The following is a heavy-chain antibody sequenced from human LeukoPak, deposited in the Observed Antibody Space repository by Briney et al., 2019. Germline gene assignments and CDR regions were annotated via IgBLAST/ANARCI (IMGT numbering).Heavy chain of an antibody. Sequence: PGGSLRLSCAASGFTFSSYAMHWVRQAPGKGLEWVAVISYDGSNKYYADSVKGRFTISRDNSKNTLYLQMNSLRAEDTAVYYCARDSYYDFWSGYYDYYCYYMDVWGKGTTVTVSS. D-gene: IGHD3-3*01. CDR3: ARDSYYDFWSGYYDYYCYYMDV. CDR1: GFTFSSYA. CDR2: ISYDGSNK. V-gene: IGHV3-30*01. J-gene: IGHJ6*03.